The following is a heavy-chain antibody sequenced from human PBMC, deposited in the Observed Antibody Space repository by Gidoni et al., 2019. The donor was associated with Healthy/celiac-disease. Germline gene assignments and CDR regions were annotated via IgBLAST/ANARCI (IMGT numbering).Heavy chain of an antibody. CDR2: ISWNSGSI. V-gene: IGHV3-9*01. Sequence: EVQLVESGGGWVQPGRSLRLSCAASGFPFDDYARHWVRQAPGKGLEWVSGISWNSGSIGYADSVKGRFTISRDNAKNSLYLQMNSLRAEDTALYYCAGGYYYDSSGYYDMDYWGQGTLVTVSS. D-gene: IGHD3-22*01. J-gene: IGHJ4*02. CDR1: GFPFDDYA. CDR3: AGGYYYDSSGYYDMDY.